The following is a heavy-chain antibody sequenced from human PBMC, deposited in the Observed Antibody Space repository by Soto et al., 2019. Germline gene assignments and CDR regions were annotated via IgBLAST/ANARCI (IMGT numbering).Heavy chain of an antibody. D-gene: IGHD6-13*01. CDR3: ASHSSSWYFSLYGMHV. CDR1: GGSISSSSYY. CDR2: IYYSGST. Sequence: SETLSLTCTVSGGSISSSSYYWGWIRQPPGKGLEWIGSIYYSGSTYYNPSLKSRVTISVDTSKNQFSLKLSSVTAADTAVYYCASHSSSWYFSLYGMHVWGQGTTVTVSS. V-gene: IGHV4-39*01. J-gene: IGHJ6*02.